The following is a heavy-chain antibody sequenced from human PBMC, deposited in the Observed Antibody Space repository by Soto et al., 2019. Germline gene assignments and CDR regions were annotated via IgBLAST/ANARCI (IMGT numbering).Heavy chain of an antibody. D-gene: IGHD3-10*01. J-gene: IGHJ4*02. CDR1: VFTFSNYA. CDR3: ARNGWGNYYPFEC. V-gene: IGHV3-30*04. CDR2: ISYDGRNK. Sequence: PGGSLRLSCAASVFTFSNYAMHLVLQAPGNGLDYVAVISYDGRNKYYADSVKGRFTISRDNSKNTLYLQVNSLRADDTAVYYCARNGWGNYYPFECWGKGTLVTGSS.